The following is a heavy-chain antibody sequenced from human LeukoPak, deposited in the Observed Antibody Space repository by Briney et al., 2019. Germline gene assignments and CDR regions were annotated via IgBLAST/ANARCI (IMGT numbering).Heavy chain of an antibody. J-gene: IGHJ4*02. D-gene: IGHD6-13*01. Sequence: PGGSLRLSCAASGFTFSDYYMSWLRQAPGKGLGWVSYIGSSGSFTNYADSVKGRFTISRDNTKNSLYLQMNSLRPEDTAVYYCARVGTIAAAGTYDYWGQGTLVAVSS. V-gene: IGHV3-11*05. CDR2: IGSSGSFT. CDR1: GFTFSDYY. CDR3: ARVGTIAAAGTYDY.